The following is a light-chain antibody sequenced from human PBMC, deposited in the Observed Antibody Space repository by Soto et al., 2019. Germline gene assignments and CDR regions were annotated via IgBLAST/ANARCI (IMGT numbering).Light chain of an antibody. Sequence: QMTHSPCTQSDSVVDGDTVTCRASQSISSWLAWDQQKPGTARMLLIYDASSVESGVPSRFSGSGSGTEFTLTISSLQPDDFATYYCQQYNSYSGTFGQGTKVDIK. CDR3: QQYNSYSGT. J-gene: IGKJ1*01. CDR1: QSISSW. CDR2: DAS. V-gene: IGKV1-5*01.